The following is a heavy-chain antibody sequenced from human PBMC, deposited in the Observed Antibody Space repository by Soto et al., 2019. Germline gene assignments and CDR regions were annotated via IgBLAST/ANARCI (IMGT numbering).Heavy chain of an antibody. J-gene: IGHJ4*02. D-gene: IGHD6-13*01. V-gene: IGHV3-30*18. CDR3: AKDRIAAPID. CDR1: GFTFSSYG. Sequence: QTWGSLRLSCAASGFTFSSYGMHLFRQAPCKWLEWVAVISYDGSNKYYADSVKGRFTISRDNSKNTLYLQMNSLRAEDTAVYYCAKDRIAAPIDWGQGTLVTVSS. CDR2: ISYDGSNK.